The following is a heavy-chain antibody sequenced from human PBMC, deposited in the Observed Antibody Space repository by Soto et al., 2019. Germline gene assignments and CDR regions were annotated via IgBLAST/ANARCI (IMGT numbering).Heavy chain of an antibody. CDR3: ARGDYNNWFDP. D-gene: IGHD4-4*01. V-gene: IGHV4-34*01. CDR2: INHSRTT. CDR1: GGPFSAYQ. J-gene: IGHJ5*02. Sequence: QVQLQQWGAGLLKPSETLSLTCAVYGGPFSAYQWSWIRQPPGKGLEWIGEINHSRTTNYNPSLKSRVTITADTSKKQFSLRLTSVTAADTAVYYCARGDYNNWFDPWGQGTLVTVSS.